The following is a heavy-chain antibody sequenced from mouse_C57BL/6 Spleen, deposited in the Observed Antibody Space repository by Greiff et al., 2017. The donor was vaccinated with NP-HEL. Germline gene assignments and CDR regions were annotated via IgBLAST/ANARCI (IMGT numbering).Heavy chain of an antibody. Sequence: QVQLKQPGAELVKPGASVKMSCKASGYTFTSYWITWVKQRPGQGLEWIGDIYPGSGSTNYNEKFKSKATLTVDTSSSTAYMQLSSLTSEDSAVYYCASYSSGYQGAMDYWGQGTSVTVSS. V-gene: IGHV1-55*01. D-gene: IGHD3-2*02. CDR3: ASYSSGYQGAMDY. CDR2: IYPGSGST. CDR1: GYTFTSYW. J-gene: IGHJ4*01.